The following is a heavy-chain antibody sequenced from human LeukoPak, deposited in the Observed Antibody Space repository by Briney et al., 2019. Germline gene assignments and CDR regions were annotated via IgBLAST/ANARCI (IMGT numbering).Heavy chain of an antibody. CDR1: GYTFTGYY. CDR3: ARNYYYSGGAVAGDPTD. D-gene: IGHD6-19*01. J-gene: IGHJ4*02. V-gene: IGHV1-2*02. Sequence: GASVKVSCKASGYTFTGYYMHWVRQAPGQGLEWMGWINPNSGGTNYAQKFQGRVTMTRDTSISTAYMELSRLRSDDTAVYYCARNYYYSGGAVAGDPTDWGQGTLVTVSS. CDR2: INPNSGGT.